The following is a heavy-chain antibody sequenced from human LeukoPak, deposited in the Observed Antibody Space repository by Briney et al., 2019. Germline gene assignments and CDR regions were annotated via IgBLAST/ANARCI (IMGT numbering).Heavy chain of an antibody. D-gene: IGHD6-6*01. CDR3: AKASIADSFDY. J-gene: IGHJ4*02. CDR2: IKSKTDGGTT. CDR1: GFTFSNAW. Sequence: GGSLRLSCAASGFTFSNAWMSWVRQAPGKGLEWVGRIKSKTDGGTTDYAAPVKGRFTISRDDSKNTLYLQMNSLRAEDTAVYYCAKASIADSFDYWGQGTLVTVSS. V-gene: IGHV3-15*01.